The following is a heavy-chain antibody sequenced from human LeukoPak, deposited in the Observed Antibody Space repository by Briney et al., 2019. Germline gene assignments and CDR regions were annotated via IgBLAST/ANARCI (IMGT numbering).Heavy chain of an antibody. CDR2: MSYDRRDE. V-gene: IGHV3-30*03. Sequence: PGGSLRLSCAASGFTFRSHGMHWVRQAPGMGLEWVAAMSYDRRDEFYAESVRGRFTISRDNSKNTLYLQMNSLRAEDTAVYYCARDGSGYSYGPNWFDPWGQGTLVTVSS. CDR1: GFTFRSHG. CDR3: ARDGSGYSYGPNWFDP. D-gene: IGHD5-18*01. J-gene: IGHJ5*02.